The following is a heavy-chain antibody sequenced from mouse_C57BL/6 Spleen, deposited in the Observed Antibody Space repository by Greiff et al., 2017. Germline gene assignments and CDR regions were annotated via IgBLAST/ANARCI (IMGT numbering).Heavy chain of an antibody. V-gene: IGHV1-39*01. Sequence: VQLQQSGPELVKPGASVKISCKASGYSFTDYNMNWVKQSNGKSLEWIGVINPNYGTTSYNQKFKGKATLTVDQSSSSAYMQLNSLTSEDSAVYYCATITTVVDWYFDVWGTGTTVTVSS. CDR3: ATITTVVDWYFDV. CDR1: GYSFTDYN. D-gene: IGHD1-1*01. CDR2: INPNYGTT. J-gene: IGHJ1*03.